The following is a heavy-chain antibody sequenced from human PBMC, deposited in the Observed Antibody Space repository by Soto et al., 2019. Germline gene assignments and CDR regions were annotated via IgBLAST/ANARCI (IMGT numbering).Heavy chain of an antibody. CDR2: ISYDGNDK. CDR1: GFTFSSSA. CDR3: AKDNPTIAY. Sequence: GGSLRLSCAVSGFTFSSSAMHWARQAPGKGPEWVAIISYDGNDKYYADSVEGRFTISRDNSKNSLFLQMSSLRPDDTALYYCAKDNPTIAYWGQGTLVTVSS. D-gene: IGHD1-1*01. V-gene: IGHV3-30*18. J-gene: IGHJ4*02.